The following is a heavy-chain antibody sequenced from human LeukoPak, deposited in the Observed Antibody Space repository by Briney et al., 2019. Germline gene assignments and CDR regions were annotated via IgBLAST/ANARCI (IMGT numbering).Heavy chain of an antibody. CDR1: GGAISSYY. V-gene: IGHV4-4*07. Sequence: PSETLSLTCTVSGGAISSYYWSWIRQPAGKGLEWIGRIYTSGNTNYNPSLKSRVTMSVDTSKNQFSLKLSSVTAADTAVYYCARAPGIAAAHNWFGPWGQGTLVTVSS. J-gene: IGHJ5*02. D-gene: IGHD6-13*01. CDR3: ARAPGIAAAHNWFGP. CDR2: IYTSGNT.